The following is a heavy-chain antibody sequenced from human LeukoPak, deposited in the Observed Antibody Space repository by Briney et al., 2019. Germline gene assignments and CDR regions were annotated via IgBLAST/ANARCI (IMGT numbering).Heavy chain of an antibody. Sequence: SVKVSCKASGGTFSSYAISWVRQAPGQGLEWMGRIIPILGIANYAQKFQGRVTITADKSTSTAYMELSSLRSEDTAVYFCASVSVNYYDSSDHHGDWFDPWGQGTLVTVSS. CDR1: GGTFSSYA. V-gene: IGHV1-69*04. CDR2: IIPILGIA. D-gene: IGHD3-22*01. J-gene: IGHJ5*02. CDR3: ASVSVNYYDSSDHHGDWFDP.